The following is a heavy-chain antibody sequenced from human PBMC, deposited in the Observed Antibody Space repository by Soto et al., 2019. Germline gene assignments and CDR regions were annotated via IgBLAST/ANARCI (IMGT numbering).Heavy chain of an antibody. CDR3: ARHNWNYPTGSWFDP. CDR1: GYSFTNYW. CDR2: IYPGDSDT. V-gene: IGHV5-51*01. J-gene: IGHJ5*02. D-gene: IGHD1-7*01. Sequence: GESLKISCKASGYSFTNYWIGWVRQMPGKGLEWMGTIYPGDSDTRYSPSFQGQVTFSVDKSINTAYLHWTSLKASDTAIYYCARHNWNYPTGSWFDPWGQGTLVTVSS.